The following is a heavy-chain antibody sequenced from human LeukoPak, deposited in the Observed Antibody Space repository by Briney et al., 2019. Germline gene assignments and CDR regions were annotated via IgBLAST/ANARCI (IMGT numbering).Heavy chain of an antibody. CDR1: GFTFSSYG. V-gene: IGHV3-23*01. Sequence: GGSLRLSCAASGFTFSSYGMHWVRQAPGKGLEWVSAISGSGGSTYYADSVKGRFTISRDNSKNTLYLQMNSLRAEDTAVYYCAKDPRYGFGVWGQGTTVTVSS. CDR2: ISGSGGST. CDR3: AKDPRYGFGV. D-gene: IGHD3-10*01. J-gene: IGHJ6*02.